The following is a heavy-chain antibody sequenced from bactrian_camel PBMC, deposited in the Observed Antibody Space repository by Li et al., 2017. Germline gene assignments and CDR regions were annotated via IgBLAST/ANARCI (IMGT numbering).Heavy chain of an antibody. CDR2: IGSDGTT. Sequence: HVQLVESGGGSVQAGGSLTLSCAASGKYADTYYLGWFLQAPGKEREAVASIGSDGTTKYADAVEGRFTISRDNAKNTATLHMNSLKPEDTGMYYCAADSISRSGGYCWDAEAYHYWGQGTQVTVS. J-gene: IGHJ4*01. D-gene: IGHD2*01. CDR1: GKYADTYY. V-gene: IGHV3S53*01. CDR3: AADSISRSGGYCWDAEAYHY.